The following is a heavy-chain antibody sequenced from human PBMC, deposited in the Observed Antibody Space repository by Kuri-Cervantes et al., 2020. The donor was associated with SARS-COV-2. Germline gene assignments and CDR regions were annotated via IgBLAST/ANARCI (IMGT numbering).Heavy chain of an antibody. V-gene: IGHV3-30*02. D-gene: IGHD2-2*01. J-gene: IGHJ4*01. CDR1: GFTFSSYG. Sequence: GGSLRLSCAASGFTFSSYGMHWVRQAPGKGLEWVAFIRYDGSNKYYADSVKGRFSFSRDNSKNTLFLQMNNLRAEDTAVYYCAKDVYQLPTHFDYWGQGTRVTVSS. CDR2: IRYDGSNK. CDR3: AKDVYQLPTHFDY.